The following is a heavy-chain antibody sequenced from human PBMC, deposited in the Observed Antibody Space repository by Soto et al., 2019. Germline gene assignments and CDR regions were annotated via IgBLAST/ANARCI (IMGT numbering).Heavy chain of an antibody. J-gene: IGHJ4*02. CDR3: ARVRRDGYNDY. V-gene: IGHV1-69*13. CDR1: GGTFSSYA. D-gene: IGHD5-12*01. CDR2: IIPIFGTA. Sequence: GASVKVSWKASGGTFSSYAISWVLQAPGQGLEWMGGIIPIFGTANYAQKFQGRVTITADESTSTAYMELSSLRSEDTAVYYCARVRRDGYNDYRGQGTLVTVSS.